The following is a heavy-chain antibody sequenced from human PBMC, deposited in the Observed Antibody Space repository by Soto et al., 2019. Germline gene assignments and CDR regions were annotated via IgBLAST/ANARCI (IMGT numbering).Heavy chain of an antibody. J-gene: IGHJ4*01. CDR3: ATGGGDYPPLEY. CDR2: ITGSGRRT. D-gene: IGHD4-17*01. V-gene: IGHV3-23*01. Sequence: EVQQMESGGGLIQWGESLGLSCAASGFTFSTSVMAWVRQAPGKDLEWVASITGSGRRTDYADSLEGRFIISRDNSQNTLYLRLNSLRAEDTALYYWATGGGDYPPLEYWGHGTLLTVST. CDR1: GFTFSTSV.